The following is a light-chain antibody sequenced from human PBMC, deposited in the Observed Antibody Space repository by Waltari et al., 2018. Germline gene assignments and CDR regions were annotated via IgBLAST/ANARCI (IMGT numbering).Light chain of an antibody. J-gene: IGKJ4*01. CDR2: GAS. V-gene: IGKV3-20*01. CDR1: QSVASSY. CDR3: QQYGSSPFT. Sequence: EIVLTQSPGTLSLSPGERATLSCRASQSVASSYLAWYQQKPGQAPRLLIYGASSRAIGIPDRFSGSGSVTDFTLTISRLEPEDFAVYYCQQYGSSPFTFGGGTKVEIK.